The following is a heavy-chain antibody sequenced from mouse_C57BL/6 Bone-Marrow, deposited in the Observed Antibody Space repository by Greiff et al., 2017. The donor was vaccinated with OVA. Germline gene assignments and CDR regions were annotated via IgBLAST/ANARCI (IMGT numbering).Heavy chain of an antibody. CDR3: TRKGVVADYWYFDV. CDR2: IYPGNSDT. J-gene: IGHJ1*03. Sequence: RPGQGLEWIGAIYPGNSDTSYNQKFKGKAKLTAVTSASTAYMELSSLTNEDSAVYYCTRKGVVADYWYFDVWGTGTTVTVSS. V-gene: IGHV1-5*01. D-gene: IGHD1-1*01.